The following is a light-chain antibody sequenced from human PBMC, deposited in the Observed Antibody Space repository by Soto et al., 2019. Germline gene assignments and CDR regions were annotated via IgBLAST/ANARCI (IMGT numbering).Light chain of an antibody. CDR3: QSYDSSLRRVV. J-gene: IGLJ2*01. CDR1: SSNIGAGYD. V-gene: IGLV1-40*01. CDR2: GNS. Sequence: QSVLTQPPSVSGAPGQRVTISCTGSSSNIGAGYDVHWYQQLPGTAPKLLIYGNSNRPSGVPVRFSGSKSGTSASLAITGLQAEDEADYYCQSYDSSLRRVVFGGGTKLTVL.